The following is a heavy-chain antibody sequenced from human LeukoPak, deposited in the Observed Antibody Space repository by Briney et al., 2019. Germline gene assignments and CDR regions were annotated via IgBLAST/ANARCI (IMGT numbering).Heavy chain of an antibody. Sequence: SETLSLTCAVHVGSFSDYYWSWIRQPPGKGLEWIGEINHSGRTNSNPSLKSRVTISVDTSKNQFSLRLNSVTAADTAVYYCARVTIFDYGILAVPISFDMWGQGTMVTVSP. D-gene: IGHD3-3*01. CDR3: ARVTIFDYGILAVPISFDM. CDR2: INHSGRT. J-gene: IGHJ3*02. CDR1: VGSFSDYY. V-gene: IGHV4-34*01.